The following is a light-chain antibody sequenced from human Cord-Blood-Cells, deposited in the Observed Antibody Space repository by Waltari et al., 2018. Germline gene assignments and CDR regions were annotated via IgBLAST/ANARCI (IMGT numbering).Light chain of an antibody. CDR3: AAWDDSLSGWV. Sequence: QPVLTQPPSASGTPGQTVTISCSGSTSHIGCNSVSCYQQPPGTAPKLLIYRNNQRPSGVPDRFSGSKSGTSASLAISGLRSEDEADYYCAAWDDSLSGWVFGGGTKLTVL. CDR2: RNN. V-gene: IGLV1-47*01. CDR1: TSHIGCNS. J-gene: IGLJ3*02.